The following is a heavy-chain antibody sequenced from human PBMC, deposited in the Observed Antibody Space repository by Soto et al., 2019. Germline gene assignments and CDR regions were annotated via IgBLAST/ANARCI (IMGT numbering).Heavy chain of an antibody. CDR3: AREQLLWFGEFSFSLGY. Sequence: PGGSLRLSCAASGFTFSSYGMHWVRQAPGKGLEWVAVIWYDGSNKYYADSVKGRFTISRDNSKNTLYLQMNSLRAEDTAVYYCAREQLLWFGEFSFSLGYWGQGTLVTVSS. V-gene: IGHV3-33*01. CDR2: IWYDGSNK. D-gene: IGHD3-10*01. J-gene: IGHJ4*02. CDR1: GFTFSSYG.